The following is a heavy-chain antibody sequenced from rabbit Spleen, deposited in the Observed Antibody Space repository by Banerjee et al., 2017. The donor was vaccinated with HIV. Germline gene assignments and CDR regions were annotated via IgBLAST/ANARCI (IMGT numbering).Heavy chain of an antibody. Sequence: QEQLVESGGGLVQSGGSLKLSCKASGFDFSNYGVSWVRQAPGKGLEWISCIAGSSSGFTYSATWAKGRFTISKTSSTTVTLQMTSLTAADTATYFCARDTGSSFSSYGMDLWGQGTLVTVS. D-gene: IGHD6-1*01. V-gene: IGHV1S45*01. J-gene: IGHJ6*01. CDR3: ARDTGSSFSSYGMDL. CDR2: IAGSSSGFT. CDR1: GFDFSNYG.